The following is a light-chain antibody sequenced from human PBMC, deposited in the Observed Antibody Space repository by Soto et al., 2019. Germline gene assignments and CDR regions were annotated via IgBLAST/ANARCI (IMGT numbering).Light chain of an antibody. CDR1: SRHSDYS. V-gene: IGLV4-69*01. J-gene: IGLJ2*01. CDR3: QAWGTGIRV. Sequence: QSVLTQSPSASASLGASVKLTCTLSSRHSDYSIAWHQQQPGKGPRYLMNLNSDGSHGKGDGVPDRFSGSSSGAERYLTISSLQSEDEADYYCQAWGTGIRVFGGGTKVTVL. CDR2: LNSDGSH.